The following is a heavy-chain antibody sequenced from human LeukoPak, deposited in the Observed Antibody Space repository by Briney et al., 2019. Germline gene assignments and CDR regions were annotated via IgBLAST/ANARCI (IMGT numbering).Heavy chain of an antibody. CDR2: IIPILGIA. CDR1: GGTFSSYA. V-gene: IGHV1-69*04. D-gene: IGHD2-2*01. CDR3: ATPVVPAAPTAFDI. J-gene: IGHJ3*02. Sequence: ASVKVSCKASGGTFSSYAISWVRQAPGQGLEWMGRIIPILGIANYAQKFQGRVTITADKSTSTAYMELSSLRSEDTAVYHCATPVVPAAPTAFDIWGQGTMVTVSS.